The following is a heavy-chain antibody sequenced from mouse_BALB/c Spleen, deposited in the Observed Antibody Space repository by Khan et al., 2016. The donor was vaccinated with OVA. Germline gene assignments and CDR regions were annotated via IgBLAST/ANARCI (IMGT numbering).Heavy chain of an antibody. Sequence: EVELVESGGGLVKPGGSLKLSCAASGFTFSSYTMSWVRQTPEKRLEWVATISSGGDNTYYPDSVQGRFTISRDNAKNNLYLQMSSLRSEDTALYYCARSNYGNFAHWGQGTLVTVSA. CDR1: GFTFSSYT. D-gene: IGHD2-1*01. CDR3: ARSNYGNFAH. V-gene: IGHV5-9*03. J-gene: IGHJ3*01. CDR2: ISSGGDNT.